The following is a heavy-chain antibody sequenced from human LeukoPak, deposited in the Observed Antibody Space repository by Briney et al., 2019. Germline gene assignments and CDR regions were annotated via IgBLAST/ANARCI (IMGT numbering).Heavy chain of an antibody. V-gene: IGHV1-46*01. CDR1: GYTFTSYY. CDR3: AREYYYGSGSYYNVGYYYYGMDV. J-gene: IGHJ6*04. Sequence: GASVKVSCKASGYTFTSYYMHWVRQAPGQGLEWMGIINPSGGSTSYAQKFQGRVTMTRDTSTSTVYMELSSLRYEDTAVYYCAREYYYGSGSYYNVGYYYYGMDVWGKGTTVTVSS. CDR2: INPSGGST. D-gene: IGHD3-10*01.